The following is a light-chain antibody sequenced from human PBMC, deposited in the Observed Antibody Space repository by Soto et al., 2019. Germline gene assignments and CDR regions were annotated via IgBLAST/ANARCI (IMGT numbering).Light chain of an antibody. V-gene: IGKV3-15*01. CDR2: GAS. CDR3: QQYNNWPRM. CDR1: QSVVSN. J-gene: IGKJ1*01. Sequence: EIVITQSPATASGSPGERATLSCRASQSVVSNLAWYQQKPGQSPRRCIDGASTRATRIPARFSGRGFGMEFTLTISSLQSEDFAVYFCQQYNNWPRMFGQGTKVDIK.